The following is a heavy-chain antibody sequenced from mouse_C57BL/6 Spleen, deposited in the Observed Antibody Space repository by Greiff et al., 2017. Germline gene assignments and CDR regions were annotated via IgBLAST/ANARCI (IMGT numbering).Heavy chain of an antibody. V-gene: IGHV2-9-1*01. D-gene: IGHD1-1*01. CDR2: LWTGGGT. CDR1: GFSLTSYA. Sequence: VQLQQSGPGLVAPSQSLSITCTVSGFSLTSYAISWVRQPPGKGLEWLGVLWTGGGTNYNSALKSRLSISKDNSKSQVFLKMNSLQTDDTARYYCARDGDYYGSSYWDYWGQGTTLTVS. CDR3: ARDGDYYGSSYWDY. J-gene: IGHJ2*01.